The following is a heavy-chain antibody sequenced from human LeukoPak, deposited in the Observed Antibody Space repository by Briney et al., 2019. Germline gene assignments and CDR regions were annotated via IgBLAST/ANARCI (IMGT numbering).Heavy chain of an antibody. CDR3: AKGTSFVITFGGLIADY. CDR2: ISGSGVST. J-gene: IGHJ4*02. V-gene: IGHV3-23*01. Sequence: GGSLRLSCAASGFTFSNYAMSWVRRAPGKGLEWVSVISGSGVSTDYADSVKGRFTISRDNSKNTLYLQMNTLGAEDTAIYYCAKGTSFVITFGGLIADYWGQGTLVTVSS. CDR1: GFTFSNYA. D-gene: IGHD3-16*02.